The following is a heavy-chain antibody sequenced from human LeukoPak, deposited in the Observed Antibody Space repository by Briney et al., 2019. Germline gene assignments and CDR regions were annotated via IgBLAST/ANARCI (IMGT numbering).Heavy chain of an antibody. J-gene: IGHJ5*02. CDR1: GYRFTSYW. Sequence: PGESLKISCKGSGYRFTSYWIGWVRQMPGKGLEWMGIIYPGDSDTRYSPSFQGQVTISADKSISTAYLQWSSLKASDTAMYYCARHGISGIAAAGPNWFDPWGQGTLVTVSS. D-gene: IGHD6-13*01. V-gene: IGHV5-51*01. CDR3: ARHGISGIAAAGPNWFDP. CDR2: IYPGDSDT.